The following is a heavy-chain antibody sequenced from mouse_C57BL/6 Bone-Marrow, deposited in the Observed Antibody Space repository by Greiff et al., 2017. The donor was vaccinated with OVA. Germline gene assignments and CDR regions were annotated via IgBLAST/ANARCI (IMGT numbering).Heavy chain of an antibody. D-gene: IGHD2-4*01. Sequence: EVQGVESGGGLVKPGGSLKLSCAASGFTFSSSAMSWVRQTPEKSLEWVATISDGGSYTYYPDNVKGRFTISRDNAKNNLYLQMSHLKSEDTAMYYCARTYYDYDDYAMDYWGQGTSVTVSS. CDR3: ARTYYDYDDYAMDY. V-gene: IGHV5-4*01. J-gene: IGHJ4*01. CDR2: ISDGGSYT. CDR1: GFTFSSSA.